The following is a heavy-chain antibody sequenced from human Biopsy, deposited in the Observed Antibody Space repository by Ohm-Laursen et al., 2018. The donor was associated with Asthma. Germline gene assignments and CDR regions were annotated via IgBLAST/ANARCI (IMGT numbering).Heavy chain of an antibody. J-gene: IGHJ6*02. D-gene: IGHD3-10*01. V-gene: IGHV1-18*01. CDR1: GYTFNSAG. CDR3: ARAVDYSHYYGIDV. CDR2: ISVYNGNT. Sequence: ASVKVSCKTSGYTFNSAGITWVRQDPGQGLEWMGWISVYNGNTKVAQKLQDRVTMITDTSTSTAYMELRSLRSDDTAVYFCARAVDYSHYYGIDVWGQGTTVTV.